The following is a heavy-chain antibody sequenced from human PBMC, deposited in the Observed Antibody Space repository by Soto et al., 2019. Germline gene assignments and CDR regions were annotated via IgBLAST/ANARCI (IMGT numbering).Heavy chain of an antibody. CDR1: GYSFATYW. CDR2: IHCGDSDI. Sequence: PGESLKISCTGSGYSFATYWIAWVRQMPGKGLEWMGFIHCGDSDITYSPSFQGQVTISADKSITTAYLQWSSLKASDTAMYYCARAGAVPGKGKSLPYYGVDVWGQGTPVTVSS. V-gene: IGHV5-51*01. J-gene: IGHJ6*02. D-gene: IGHD6-19*01. CDR3: ARAGAVPGKGKSLPYYGVDV.